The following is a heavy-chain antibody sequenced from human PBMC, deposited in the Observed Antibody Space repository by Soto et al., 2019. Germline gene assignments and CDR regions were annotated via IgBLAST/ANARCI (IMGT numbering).Heavy chain of an antibody. CDR3: ARVAQLNWYFDL. Sequence: QVQLVESGGGLVKPGGSLRLSCAASRFTFSDYYMSWIRQAPGKGLEWVSYISRSGSTIYYADSVKGRFTISRDNAKNSLYLHMNSLRAEDTAVYYCARVAQLNWYFDLWGRGTLVTVSS. J-gene: IGHJ2*01. CDR1: RFTFSDYY. CDR2: ISRSGSTI. D-gene: IGHD2-2*01. V-gene: IGHV3-11*01.